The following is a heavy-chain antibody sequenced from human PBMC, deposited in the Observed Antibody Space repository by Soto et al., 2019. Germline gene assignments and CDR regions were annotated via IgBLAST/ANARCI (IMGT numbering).Heavy chain of an antibody. CDR1: GYTFTSYG. CDR2: ISAYNGNT. J-gene: IGHJ6*02. CDR3: ATVGGGAFRQNYYYGMDV. Sequence: ASVKFSCKASGYTFTSYGISWVRQAPGQGLEWMGWISAYNGNTNYAQELQGRVTITTDKSTSTAYMGLTSLRFEDMAVYYCATVGGGAFRQNYYYGMDVWGRGTAVTVSS. D-gene: IGHD3-10*01. V-gene: IGHV1-18*03.